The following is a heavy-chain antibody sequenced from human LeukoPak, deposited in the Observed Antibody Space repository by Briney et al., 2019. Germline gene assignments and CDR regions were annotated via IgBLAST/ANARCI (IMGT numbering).Heavy chain of an antibody. Sequence: GGSLRLSCADSGFTFSSYWMHWVRQAPGKGLVWISRINSDGSTTNYADSVKGRFTISRDNAKNTLYLQMNSLRAEDTAVYYCAKEGEYSYGRPLDYWGQGTLVTVSS. D-gene: IGHD5-18*01. CDR2: INSDGSTT. CDR3: AKEGEYSYGRPLDY. CDR1: GFTFSSYW. J-gene: IGHJ4*02. V-gene: IGHV3-74*01.